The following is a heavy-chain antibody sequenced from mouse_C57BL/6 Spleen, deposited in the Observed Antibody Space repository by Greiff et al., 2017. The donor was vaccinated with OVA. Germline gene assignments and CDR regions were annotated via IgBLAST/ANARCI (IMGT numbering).Heavy chain of an antibody. J-gene: IGHJ4*01. V-gene: IGHV1-55*01. D-gene: IGHD2-2*01. CDR1: GYTFTSYW. Sequence: VQLQQPGAELVKPGASVKMSCKASGYTFTSYWITWVKQRPGQGLEWIGDIYPGSGSTNYNEKFKSKATLTVDTSSSTAYMQLSSLTSEDSAVYYGERYYGYDGRYAMDDWGQGTSVTVSS. CDR2: IYPGSGST. CDR3: ERYYGYDGRYAMDD.